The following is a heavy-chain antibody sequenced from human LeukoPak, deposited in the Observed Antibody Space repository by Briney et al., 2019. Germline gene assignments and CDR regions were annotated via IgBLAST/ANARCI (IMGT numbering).Heavy chain of an antibody. CDR1: GYTFTSHG. J-gene: IGHJ6*02. D-gene: IGHD6-6*01. Sequence: ASVKVSCKASGYTFTSHGISWVRQAPGQGLEWMGWISAYNGNTNYAQKLQGRVTMTTDTSTSTAYMELRSLRSDDTAVYYCARDFEYSSSYYYYYGMDVWGQGTTVTVSS. CDR3: ARDFEYSSSYYYYYGMDV. V-gene: IGHV1-18*01. CDR2: ISAYNGNT.